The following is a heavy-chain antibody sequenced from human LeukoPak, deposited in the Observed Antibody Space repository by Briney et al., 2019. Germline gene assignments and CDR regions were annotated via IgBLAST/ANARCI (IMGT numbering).Heavy chain of an antibody. CDR3: ARDGGLWFGESMGFDY. J-gene: IGHJ4*02. D-gene: IGHD3-10*01. Sequence: GASVKVSCKASGYTFTGYYMHWVRQAPGQGLEGMGWINPNSGGTNYAQKFQGRVTMTRDTSISTAYMELSRLRSDDTAVYYCARDGGLWFGESMGFDYWGQGTLVTVSS. V-gene: IGHV1-2*02. CDR2: INPNSGGT. CDR1: GYTFTGYY.